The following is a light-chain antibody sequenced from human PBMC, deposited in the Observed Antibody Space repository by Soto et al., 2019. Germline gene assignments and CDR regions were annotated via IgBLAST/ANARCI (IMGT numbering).Light chain of an antibody. CDR1: QSVSYN. CDR3: QQYSKWPIT. J-gene: IGKJ5*01. V-gene: IGKV3-15*01. CDR2: DAS. Sequence: EIVMTQSPATLSVSPGERVTLSCRASQSVSYNLAWYQQKRGQAPRLLIYDASTRATGIPARFSGSGSGTEFSLTISSLQSEDFAVYYCQQYSKWPITFGQGTRLEIK.